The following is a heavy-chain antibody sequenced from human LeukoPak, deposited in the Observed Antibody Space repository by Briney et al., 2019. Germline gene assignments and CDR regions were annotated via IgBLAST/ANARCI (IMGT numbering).Heavy chain of an antibody. CDR1: GFNFNSYN. CDR3: TRVEGSIFDY. V-gene: IGHV4-38-2*01. Sequence: GSLRLSCAASGFNFNSYNMNWVRQAPGKGLEWIGSIYHSGSTYYNSSLKSRVTISVDTSKNQFSLKLSSVTAADTAVYYCTRVEGSIFDYWGQGTLVTVSS. CDR2: IYHSGST. J-gene: IGHJ4*02. D-gene: IGHD3-10*01.